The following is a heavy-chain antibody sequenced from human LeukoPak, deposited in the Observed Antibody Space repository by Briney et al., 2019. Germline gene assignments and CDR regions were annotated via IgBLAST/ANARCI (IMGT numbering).Heavy chain of an antibody. Sequence: GGSLRLSCAASGFTFSSYWMNWVRQGPGKGLEWVANINGDGRDKYYVGSVRGRFTISRDNADNALYLQMNSLRGDDTAVYYCARGVDSAIDWWGQGTLVTVSS. V-gene: IGHV3-7*01. CDR1: GFTFSSYW. CDR3: ARGVDSAIDW. CDR2: INGDGRDK. D-gene: IGHD3-9*01. J-gene: IGHJ4*02.